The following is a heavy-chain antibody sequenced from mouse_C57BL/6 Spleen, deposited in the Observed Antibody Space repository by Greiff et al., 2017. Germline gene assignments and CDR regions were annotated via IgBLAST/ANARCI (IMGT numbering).Heavy chain of an antibody. D-gene: IGHD3-3*01. J-gene: IGHJ2*01. V-gene: IGHV1-80*01. CDR3: ARRDGGYYFDD. Sequence: VQLQQSGAELVKPGASVKISCKASGYAFSSYWMNWVKQRPGTGLEWIGQIYPGDGDTNYNGKFKGKATLTADKSSSTAYMQLSSLTSEDSAVYFCARRDGGYYFDDWGQGTTLTVSS. CDR1: GYAFSSYW. CDR2: IYPGDGDT.